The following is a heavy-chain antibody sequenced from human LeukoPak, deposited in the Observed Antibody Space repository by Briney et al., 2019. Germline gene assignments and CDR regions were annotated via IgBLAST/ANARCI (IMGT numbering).Heavy chain of an antibody. J-gene: IGHJ4*02. V-gene: IGHV1-8*01. Sequence: GASVKVSCKASGYTFTSYDINWVRQATGQGLEWMGWMNPNSGNTGYAQKFQGRVTITRNTSISTAYMELSSRRSEDTAVYYCARGNPPLTWFYWGQGTLVTVSS. CDR1: GYTFTSYD. CDR3: ARGNPPLTWFY. D-gene: IGHD3-9*01. CDR2: MNPNSGNT.